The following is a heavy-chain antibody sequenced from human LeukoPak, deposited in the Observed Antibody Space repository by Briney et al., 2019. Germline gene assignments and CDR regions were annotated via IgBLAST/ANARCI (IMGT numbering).Heavy chain of an antibody. CDR1: GFTFTSHS. V-gene: IGHV3-48*02. Sequence: GSLRLSCAASGFTFTSHSMNWVRQAPGKGLEWISYITSSSTIYYADSVKGRFTISRDNAKNSLYLQMNSLRDEDTGVYYCARGITGMAFFDYWGQGTLVTVSS. J-gene: IGHJ4*02. CDR2: ITSSSTI. D-gene: IGHD3-16*01. CDR3: ARGITGMAFFDY.